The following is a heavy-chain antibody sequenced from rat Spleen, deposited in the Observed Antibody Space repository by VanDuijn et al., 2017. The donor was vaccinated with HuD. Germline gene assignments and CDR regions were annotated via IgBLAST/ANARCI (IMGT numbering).Heavy chain of an antibody. J-gene: IGHJ2*01. V-gene: IGHV2-15*01. CDR3: ARGGNGPKDYYFDY. CDR1: GFSLTSFH. D-gene: IGHD1-7*01. CDR2: IWSGGST. Sequence: QVQLKESGPGLVQPSQTLSLTCTVSGFSLTSFHMTWVRQPPGKGLEWMGAIWSGGSTDYNSALKSRLSISRDTSKSQVFLRMNSLQTEDLATYYCARGGNGPKDYYFDYWGQGVMVIVSS.